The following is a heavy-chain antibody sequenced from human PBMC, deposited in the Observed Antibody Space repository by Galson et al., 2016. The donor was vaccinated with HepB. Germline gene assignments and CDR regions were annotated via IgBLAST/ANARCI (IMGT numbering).Heavy chain of an antibody. CDR2: ISTTSTYI. CDR1: GFTFDTYT. J-gene: IGHJ4*02. D-gene: IGHD6-6*01. CDR3: AVSSGSSFWGHY. V-gene: IGHV3-21*01. Sequence: SLRLSCAASGFTFDTYTMNWVRQAPGKGLEWVSSISTTSTYIYYADSVKGRFTISRNNARNSLYLQMSSLRDEDTAVSYCAVSSGSSFWGHYCGQGTLVTVSS.